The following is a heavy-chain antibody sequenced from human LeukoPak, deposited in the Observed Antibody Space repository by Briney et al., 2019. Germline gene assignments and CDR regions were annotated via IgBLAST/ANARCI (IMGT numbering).Heavy chain of an antibody. CDR2: IKEDGGEK. V-gene: IGHV3-7*01. CDR3: VRDRGYCSGGTCYALWGY. Sequence: GGSLRLSCAASGFTFSNYWMTWVRQAPGKGLEWVAHIKEDGGEKHYVDPVKGRFTISRDNAKNSLYLQMNSLRAEDTAMYYCVRDRGYCSGGTCYALWGYWGQGTLVTVSS. D-gene: IGHD2-15*01. CDR1: GFTFSNYW. J-gene: IGHJ4*02.